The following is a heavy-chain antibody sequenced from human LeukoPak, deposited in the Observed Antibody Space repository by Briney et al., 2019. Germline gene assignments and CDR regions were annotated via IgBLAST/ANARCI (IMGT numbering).Heavy chain of an antibody. Sequence: GGSLRLSCAASGVAFSSYNMKWVRQAPGKGLEWVSFISTTSTYVYYADSVKGRFTVSRDNSKNLLYLQMDSLRVEDTAVYYCARAGTCSSTSCDGGIEYWGQGTLVTVSS. CDR1: GVAFSSYN. V-gene: IGHV3-21*06. CDR2: ISTTSTYV. CDR3: ARAGTCSSTSCDGGIEY. D-gene: IGHD2-2*01. J-gene: IGHJ4*02.